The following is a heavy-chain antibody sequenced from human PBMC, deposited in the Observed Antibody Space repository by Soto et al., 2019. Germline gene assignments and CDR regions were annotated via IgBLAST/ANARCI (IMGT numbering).Heavy chain of an antibody. V-gene: IGHV3-21*01. Sequence: GGSLRLSCAASGFTFSSYSMNWVRQAPGKGLEWVSSISSSSSYIYSADSVKGRFTISRDNAKNSLYLQMSSLRAEDTAVYYCARVRKLLPDYWGQGTLVTVSS. CDR1: GFTFSSYS. D-gene: IGHD3-10*01. J-gene: IGHJ4*02. CDR3: ARVRKLLPDY. CDR2: ISSSSSYI.